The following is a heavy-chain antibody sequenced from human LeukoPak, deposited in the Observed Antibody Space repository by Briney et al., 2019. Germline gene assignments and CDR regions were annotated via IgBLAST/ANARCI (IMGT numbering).Heavy chain of an antibody. V-gene: IGHV1-69*05. J-gene: IGHJ3*02. Sequence: VASVKVSCKASGGTFSSYAISWVRQAPGQGLEWMGGIIPIFGTANYAQKFQGRVTITTDESTSTAYMELSSLRSEDTAVYYCARGRSRYCSSTSCYLGDAFDIWGQGTMVTVSS. D-gene: IGHD2-2*01. CDR2: IIPIFGTA. CDR3: ARGRSRYCSSTSCYLGDAFDI. CDR1: GGTFSSYA.